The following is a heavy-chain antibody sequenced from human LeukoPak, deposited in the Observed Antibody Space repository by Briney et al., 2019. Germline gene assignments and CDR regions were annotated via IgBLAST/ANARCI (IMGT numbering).Heavy chain of an antibody. CDR1: GFTFSSYW. V-gene: IGHV3-74*01. Sequence: GGSLRLSCAASGFTFSSYWMHWFRQAPGKGLVWVSRINSDGSTTSYADSVKGRFTISRDNAKKTLYLQMNSLRAEDTAIYYCARGYSSGYRIDYWGQGTLVTVSS. CDR3: ARGYSSGYRIDY. J-gene: IGHJ4*02. D-gene: IGHD5-18*01. CDR2: INSDGSTT.